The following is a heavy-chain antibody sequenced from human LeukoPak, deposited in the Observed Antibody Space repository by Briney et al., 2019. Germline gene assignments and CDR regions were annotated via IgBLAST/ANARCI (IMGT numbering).Heavy chain of an antibody. J-gene: IGHJ4*02. D-gene: IGHD3-10*01. V-gene: IGHV1-69-2*01. CDR2: VDPEDGET. CDR3: ATDLMITMVRGVILDY. Sequence: ASVKISRKVSGYTFTDYYMHWVQQAPGKGLEWMGLVDPEDGETIYAEKFQGRVTITADTSTDTAYMELSSLRSEDTAVYYCATDLMITMVRGVILDYWGQGTLVTVSS. CDR1: GYTFTDYY.